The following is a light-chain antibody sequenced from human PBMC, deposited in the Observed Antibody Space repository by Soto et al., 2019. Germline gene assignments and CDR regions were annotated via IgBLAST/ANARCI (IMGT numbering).Light chain of an antibody. CDR2: AAS. J-gene: IGKJ4*01. Sequence: DIQMTQSPSSLSASVGXXVTITCRASQGINNFLAWFQQKPGQAPRSLIYAASSLQSGVPSRFSGSGSETDFTLTISSLQPEDLAIYYCQQYDSYPATFGGGTKVEIK. CDR1: QGINNF. CDR3: QQYDSYPAT. V-gene: IGKV1-16*01.